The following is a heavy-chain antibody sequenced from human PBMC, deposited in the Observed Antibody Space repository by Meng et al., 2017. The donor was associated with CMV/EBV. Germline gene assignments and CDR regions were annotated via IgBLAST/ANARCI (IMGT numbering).Heavy chain of an antibody. Sequence: TLSESEPKLAKPAPTLTLSCTFSGFSLSSSGMGVGWTPPPQGKALEWLALIYWDDDKLYSPSLKSSLTITKDTSKNQVVLTMTNMDPVDTATYYCARIAAAGRFDYWGQGTLVTVSS. CDR2: IYWDDDK. CDR3: ARIAAAGRFDY. V-gene: IGHV2-5*02. D-gene: IGHD6-13*01. CDR1: GFSLSSSGMG. J-gene: IGHJ4*02.